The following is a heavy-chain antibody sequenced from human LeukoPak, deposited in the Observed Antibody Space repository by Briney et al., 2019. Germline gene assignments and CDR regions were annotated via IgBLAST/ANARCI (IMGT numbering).Heavy chain of an antibody. CDR3: GREMVPDSSDYKKALDI. CDR2: IISGGTT. CDR1: GFTVSSNY. Sequence: GGSLRLSCAASGFTVSSNYMSWVRQAPGKGLEWVSVIISGGTTSYAGSVRGRFAISRDNSKNTLYLQMNSLRAEDTAVYSCGREMVPDSSDYKKALDIWGQGTMVTVSS. D-gene: IGHD3-22*01. J-gene: IGHJ3*02. V-gene: IGHV3-66*01.